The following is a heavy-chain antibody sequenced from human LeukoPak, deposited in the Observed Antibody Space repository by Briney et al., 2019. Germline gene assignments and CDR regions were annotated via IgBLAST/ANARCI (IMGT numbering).Heavy chain of an antibody. CDR1: GFTFSSHW. Sequence: GSLRLSCAASGFTFSSHWMSWVRQPPGKGLEWIGCIYSSGSTYYIPSLKSRLTISVDTSKNQFSLKLSSVTAADTAVYYCARHSSSWSPNPDYWGQGTLVTVSS. CDR2: IYSSGST. J-gene: IGHJ4*02. CDR3: ARHSSSWSPNPDY. V-gene: IGHV4-39*01. D-gene: IGHD6-13*01.